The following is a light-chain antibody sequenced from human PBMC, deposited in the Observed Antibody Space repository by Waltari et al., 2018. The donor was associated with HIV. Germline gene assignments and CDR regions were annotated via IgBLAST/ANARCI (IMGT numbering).Light chain of an antibody. CDR1: QSVSTY. CDR2: DAS. Sequence: EIVLTQSPATLSLSPGGRATLSCRASQSVSTYLAWYQQKPGQPPRLLSSDASNRSTGIPARFIGSGSVTDFTLTISSLEPEDFAVYYCQQRTNWLTFGGGTKVEI. V-gene: IGKV3-11*01. J-gene: IGKJ4*01. CDR3: QQRTNWLT.